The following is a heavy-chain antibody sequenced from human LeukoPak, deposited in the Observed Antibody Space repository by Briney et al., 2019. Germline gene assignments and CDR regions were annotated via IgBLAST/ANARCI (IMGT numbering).Heavy chain of an antibody. CDR3: ARVDWNYSTGWLLDY. V-gene: IGHV3-74*01. CDR1: GFTFSSYW. CDR2: INGDGRNI. J-gene: IGHJ4*02. D-gene: IGHD6-19*01. Sequence: GGSLRLSCVASGFTFSSYWMHWVRQDPRKGLVWVSRINGDGRNINYADSVRGRFTISRDNAKNTLYLQMNSLRAEDTAVYYCARVDWNYSTGWLLDYWGQGTLVTVSS.